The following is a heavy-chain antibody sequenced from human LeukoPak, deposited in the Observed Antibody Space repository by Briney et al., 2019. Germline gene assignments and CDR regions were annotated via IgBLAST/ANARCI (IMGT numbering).Heavy chain of an antibody. J-gene: IGHJ4*02. Sequence: SETLSLTCTVSGGSISSSSYYWGWIRRPPGKGLEWIGSIYYSGSTYYNPSLKSRVTISLDTSKNQFSLKLSSVTAADTAVYYCARHEYSGRQFDYWGQGTLVTVSS. CDR1: GGSISSSSYY. CDR2: IYYSGST. V-gene: IGHV4-39*01. CDR3: ARHEYSGRQFDY. D-gene: IGHD3-10*01.